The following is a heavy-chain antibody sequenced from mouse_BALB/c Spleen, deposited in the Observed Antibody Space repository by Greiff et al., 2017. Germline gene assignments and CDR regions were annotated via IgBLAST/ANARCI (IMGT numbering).Heavy chain of an antibody. CDR2: INPSTGYT. Sequence: VQLQQSGAELAKPGASVKMSCKASGYTFTSYWMHWVKQRPGQGLEWIGYINPSTGYTEYNQKFKDKATLTADKSSSTAYMQLSSLTSEDSAVYYCARSYDDAMDYWGQGTSVTVSS. V-gene: IGHV1-7*01. J-gene: IGHJ4*01. D-gene: IGHD2-3*01. CDR1: GYTFTSYW. CDR3: ARSYDDAMDY.